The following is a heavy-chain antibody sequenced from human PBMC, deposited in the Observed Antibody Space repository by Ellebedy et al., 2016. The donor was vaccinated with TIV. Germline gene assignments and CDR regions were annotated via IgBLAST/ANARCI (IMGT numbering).Heavy chain of an antibody. J-gene: IGHJ6*02. Sequence: GESLKISCAASGFTFSSYAMHWVRQAPGKGLEWVAVISYDGSNKDYADSVKGRFTISRDNSKNSLYLQMNSLRAEDTAVYYCARDPGYYYYGMDVWGQGTTVTVSS. CDR3: ARDPGYYYYGMDV. V-gene: IGHV3-30-3*01. CDR1: GFTFSSYA. CDR2: ISYDGSNK.